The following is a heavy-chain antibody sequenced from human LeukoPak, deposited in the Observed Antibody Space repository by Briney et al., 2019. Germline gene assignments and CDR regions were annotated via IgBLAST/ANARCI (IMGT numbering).Heavy chain of an antibody. Sequence: ASVKVSCKASGYTFTGYYMHWVRQAPGQGLEWMGWINPNSGGTNYAQKFQGRVTMTRDTSISTAYMELSRLRSDDTAVYYCATATGGPGIAAAAPIDVWGKGTTVTVSS. CDR2: INPNSGGT. D-gene: IGHD6-13*01. CDR1: GYTFTGYY. J-gene: IGHJ6*03. V-gene: IGHV1-2*02. CDR3: ATATGGPGIAAAAPIDV.